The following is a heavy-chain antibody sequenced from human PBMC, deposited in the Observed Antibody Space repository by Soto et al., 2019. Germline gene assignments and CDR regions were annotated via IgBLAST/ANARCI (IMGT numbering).Heavy chain of an antibody. CDR1: GFTFSSYE. Sequence: EVQLVESGGGLAQPGGSLRLSCAASGFTFSSYEMNWVRQAPGKGLEWVSYISSSGSTIYYADSVKGRFTISRDNAKNSLYLQMNSLRAEDTAVYYCARDLGRTTVTTGGYFDYWGQGTLVTVSS. V-gene: IGHV3-48*03. J-gene: IGHJ4*02. CDR2: ISSSGSTI. D-gene: IGHD4-17*01. CDR3: ARDLGRTTVTTGGYFDY.